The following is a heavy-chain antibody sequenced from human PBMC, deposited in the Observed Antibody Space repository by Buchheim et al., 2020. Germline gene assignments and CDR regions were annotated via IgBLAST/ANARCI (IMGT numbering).Heavy chain of an antibody. J-gene: IGHJ4*02. CDR1: GFNFSNYA. CDR3: ARNNWNDY. Sequence: QVQLVDSGGGVVQPGRSLRLSCAASGFNFSNYAMNWVRQAPGKGLEWVAIISYDGSNTYYADSLKGRSSISRDNSKNTLYLQMNSLRTEDTAVYYCARNNWNDYWGQGTL. V-gene: IGHV3-30*04. D-gene: IGHD1-20*01. CDR2: ISYDGSNT.